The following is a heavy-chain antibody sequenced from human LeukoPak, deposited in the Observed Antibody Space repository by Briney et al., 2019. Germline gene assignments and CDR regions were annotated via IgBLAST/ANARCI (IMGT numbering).Heavy chain of an antibody. CDR3: ATYYYGSGSYSMDV. Sequence: SETLSLTCAVSGDSISSSNWWSWVRQPPGKGLEWIGEISHSGSTNYNPSLKSRVTISLGKSKNQLSLKLSSVTAADTAVYYCATYYYGSGSYSMDVWGKGTTVTVSS. D-gene: IGHD3-10*01. CDR1: GDSISSSNW. V-gene: IGHV4-4*02. J-gene: IGHJ6*03. CDR2: ISHSGST.